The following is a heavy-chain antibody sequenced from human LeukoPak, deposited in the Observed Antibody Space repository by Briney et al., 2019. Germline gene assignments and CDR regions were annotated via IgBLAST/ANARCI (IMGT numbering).Heavy chain of an antibody. CDR2: ISYDGSNK. J-gene: IGHJ4*02. V-gene: IGHV3-30-3*01. D-gene: IGHD3-10*01. CDR1: GFTFSSYA. CDR3: ASSLWFGGACDY. Sequence: GRSLRLSCAASGFTFSSYAIHWVRQAQGKGLEWVSVISYDGSNKYYADSVKGRFTISRDNSKNTLYLQMNSLRAEDTAVYYCASSLWFGGACDYWGQGTLVTVSS.